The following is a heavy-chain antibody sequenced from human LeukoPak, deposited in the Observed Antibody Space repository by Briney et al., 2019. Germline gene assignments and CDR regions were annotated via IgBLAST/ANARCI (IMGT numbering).Heavy chain of an antibody. CDR3: ATGVAQDDFWSGPRDY. J-gene: IGHJ4*02. V-gene: IGHV3-53*01. CDR2: IYSGGST. D-gene: IGHD3-3*01. Sequence: GGSLRLSCAASGFTVSSNYMSWVRQAPGKGLEWVSVIYSGGSTFYADSVKGRFSISRDNSKNTLYLQMNSLRAEDTAVYYCATGVAQDDFWSGPRDYWGQGTLVTVSS. CDR1: GFTVSSNY.